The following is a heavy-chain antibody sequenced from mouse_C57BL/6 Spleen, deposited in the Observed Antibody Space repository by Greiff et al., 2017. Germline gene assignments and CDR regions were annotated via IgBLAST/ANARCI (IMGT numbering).Heavy chain of an antibody. V-gene: IGHV3-6*01. CDR1: GYSITSGYY. CDR2: ISYDGSN. J-gene: IGHJ1*03. Sequence: EVQLQESGPGLVKPSQSLSLTCSVTGYSITSGYYWNWIRQFPGNKLEWMGYISYDGSNNYNPSLKNRISITRDTSKNQFFLKLNSVTTEDTATYYCARDLLLADGYYVHFDVWGTGTTVTVSS. D-gene: IGHD2-3*01. CDR3: ARDLLLADGYYVHFDV.